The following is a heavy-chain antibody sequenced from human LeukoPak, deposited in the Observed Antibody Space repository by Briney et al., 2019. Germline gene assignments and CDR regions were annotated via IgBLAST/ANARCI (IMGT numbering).Heavy chain of an antibody. CDR2: ISYDGSNK. J-gene: IGHJ4*02. V-gene: IGHV3-30-3*01. D-gene: IGHD2-2*01. CDR1: GFTFSSYA. Sequence: GGSLRLSCAASGFTFSSYAMHWVRQAPGKGLEWVAVISYDGSNKYYADSVKGRFTISRDNAKNSLYLQMNSRRAEDTAVYYCAREQRSTGYCSSTSCYQPDSIDYWGQGTLVTVSS. CDR3: AREQRSTGYCSSTSCYQPDSIDY.